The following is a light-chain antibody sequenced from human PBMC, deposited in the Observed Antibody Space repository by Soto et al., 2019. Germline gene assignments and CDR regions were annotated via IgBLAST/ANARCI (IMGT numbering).Light chain of an antibody. Sequence: QSVLTQPPSASGTPGQRVTISCSGGSSNIGSNTVNWYQQLPGTAPKLLIFANNQRPSGVPGRFSASKSGTSASLAISGLQSEDEADYYCAAWDDNLSGLVFGGGTQVTVL. J-gene: IGLJ3*02. CDR3: AAWDDNLSGLV. V-gene: IGLV1-44*01. CDR2: ANN. CDR1: SSNIGSNT.